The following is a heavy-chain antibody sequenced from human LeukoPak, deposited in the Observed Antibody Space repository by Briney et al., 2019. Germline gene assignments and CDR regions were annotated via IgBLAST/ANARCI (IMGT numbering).Heavy chain of an antibody. Sequence: ASVKVSCKASGYTFTGYYMHWVRQAPGQGLAWMGWINPNSGGTNYAQKFQGRVTMTRDTSISTAYMELSRLRSDDTAVYYCARPPLGRRTGWFDPWGQGTLVTVSS. CDR1: GYTFTGYY. V-gene: IGHV1-2*02. CDR2: INPNSGGT. D-gene: IGHD2-8*02. CDR3: ARPPLGRRTGWFDP. J-gene: IGHJ5*02.